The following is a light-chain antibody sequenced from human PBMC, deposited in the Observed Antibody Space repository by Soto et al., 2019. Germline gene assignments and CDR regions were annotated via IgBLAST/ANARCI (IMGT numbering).Light chain of an antibody. Sequence: DMQMTQSPSTLSASVGDRLTITCRASQSISSYLNWYQQKPGKAPNLLIYTASSLESGVPSRFSGSGSGTDFTLTITSLQPEDFATYFCQQSYSRPRTFGQGNKVDIK. V-gene: IGKV1-39*01. J-gene: IGKJ1*01. CDR2: TAS. CDR1: QSISSY. CDR3: QQSYSRPRT.